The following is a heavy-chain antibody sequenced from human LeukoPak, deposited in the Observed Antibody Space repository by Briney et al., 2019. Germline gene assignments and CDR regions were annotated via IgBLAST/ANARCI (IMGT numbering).Heavy chain of an antibody. CDR3: ARQGVRYKYRSGWSTYNWFDP. CDR2: TYYRSSWYN. CDR1: GDSVSSNSAA. J-gene: IGHJ5*02. Sequence: SQTLSLTCAISGDSVSSNSAAWNWIRQSPSRGLEWLGRTYYRSSWYNDYAASVKSRITISPDTSKNQFSLHLNSVTPEDTAVYYCARQGVRYKYRSGWSTYNWFDPWGQGTLVSVSS. D-gene: IGHD6-19*01. V-gene: IGHV6-1*01.